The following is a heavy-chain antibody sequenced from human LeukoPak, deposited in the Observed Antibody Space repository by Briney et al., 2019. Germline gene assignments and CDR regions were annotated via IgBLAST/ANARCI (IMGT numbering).Heavy chain of an antibody. J-gene: IGHJ4*02. Sequence: PGGSLRLSCIASGFTFRGYGMHWVRQAPGKGLEWVAVISYDGVNKYYADFVKGRFTISRDNSKNTLFLQMNSLRPEDTAVYYCARNFAGSGSYYSLVVTMPYDYWGQGTLVTVSS. CDR1: GFTFRGYG. V-gene: IGHV3-30-3*01. CDR2: ISYDGVNK. CDR3: ARNFAGSGSYYSLVVTMPYDY. D-gene: IGHD3-10*01.